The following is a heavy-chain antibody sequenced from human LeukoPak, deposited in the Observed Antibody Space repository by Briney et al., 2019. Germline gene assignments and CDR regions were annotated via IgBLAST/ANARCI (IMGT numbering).Heavy chain of an antibody. J-gene: IGHJ3*02. CDR1: GYTFTGYY. V-gene: IGHV1-2*06. D-gene: IGHD3-9*01. Sequence: ASVKVSCKASGYTFTGYYMHWVRQAPGQGLEWMGRINPNSGGTNYAQKFQGRVTITADESTSTAYMGLSSLRSEDTAVYYCARPIKRAFDIWGQGTMVTVSS. CDR2: INPNSGGT. CDR3: ARPIKRAFDI.